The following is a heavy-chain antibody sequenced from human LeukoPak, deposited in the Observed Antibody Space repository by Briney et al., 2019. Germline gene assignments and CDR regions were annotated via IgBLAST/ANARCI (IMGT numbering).Heavy chain of an antibody. D-gene: IGHD2-15*01. V-gene: IGHV1-69*06. J-gene: IGHJ3*02. CDR3: ARVTLLGYCSGGSCYRDAFDI. Sequence: GASVKVSCKASGGTFSSYAISWVRQAPGQGLEWMGGIIPIFGTANYAQKFQGRVTITADKSTSTAYMELSSLRSEDTAVYYCARVTLLGYCSGGSCYRDAFDIWGQGAMVTVSS. CDR1: GGTFSSYA. CDR2: IIPIFGTA.